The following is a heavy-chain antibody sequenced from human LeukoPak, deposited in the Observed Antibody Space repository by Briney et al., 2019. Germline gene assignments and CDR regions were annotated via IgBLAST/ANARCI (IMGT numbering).Heavy chain of an antibody. CDR1: GFTFGSYG. Sequence: GGSLRLSCAASGFTFGSYGMSWVRQAPGKGLEWVSFISPSGDRTSNADSVEGRFTISRDNPRDTLYLQMNSLRAEDTAVFYCVRRCKDESSGARWFDPWGQGTLVTVSS. D-gene: IGHD3-22*01. CDR2: ISPSGDRT. V-gene: IGHV3-23*01. J-gene: IGHJ5*02. CDR3: VRRCKDESSGARWFDP.